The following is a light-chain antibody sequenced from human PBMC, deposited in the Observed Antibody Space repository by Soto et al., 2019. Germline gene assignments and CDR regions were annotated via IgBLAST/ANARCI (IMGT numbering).Light chain of an antibody. V-gene: IGKV3-15*01. Sequence: EIVMTQSPATLSVSPGDRATLSCRASQSVSSNLAWYQQKPGHAPRLLIYGASTRATGIPARFSGSGSGTEFPLTISSLQSEDFAVYYCQQYNTWRTFGQGTKLEIK. CDR1: QSVSSN. CDR3: QQYNTWRT. J-gene: IGKJ2*02. CDR2: GAS.